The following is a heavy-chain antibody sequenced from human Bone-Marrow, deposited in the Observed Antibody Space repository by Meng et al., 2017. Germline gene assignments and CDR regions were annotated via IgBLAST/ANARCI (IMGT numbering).Heavy chain of an antibody. J-gene: IGHJ4*02. Sequence: QVQLVESGYELNNPAASVKVPCKAFGYTFTSYAMNWVRQAPGQGLEWMGWINTNTGTPTYAQGFTGRFVFSLDTSVSTSYLQISSLKAEDTAVYYCARSGSSWQDYWSQGTLVTVSS. V-gene: IGHV7-4-1*02. D-gene: IGHD6-13*01. CDR2: INTNTGTP. CDR3: ARSGSSWQDY. CDR1: GYTFTSYA.